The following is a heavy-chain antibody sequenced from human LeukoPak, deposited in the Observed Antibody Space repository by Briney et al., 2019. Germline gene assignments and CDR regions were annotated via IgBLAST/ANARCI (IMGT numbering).Heavy chain of an antibody. J-gene: IGHJ4*02. CDR3: TRDPNHPGYSSGWYY. Sequence: PGGSLRLSCAASGFVFSSFWMIWVRQAPGKGLEWVSSISHTDDPSHYADSVRGRFSISRDNAKNSLYLQMNSLRVEDTAVYYCTRDPNHPGYSSGWYYWGQGTLVTVSS. CDR1: GFVFSSFW. CDR2: ISHTDDPS. D-gene: IGHD6-19*01. V-gene: IGHV3-48*03.